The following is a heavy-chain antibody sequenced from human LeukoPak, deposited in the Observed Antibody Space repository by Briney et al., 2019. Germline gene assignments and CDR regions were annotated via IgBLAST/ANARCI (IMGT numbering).Heavy chain of an antibody. V-gene: IGHV3-30-3*01. J-gene: IGHJ6*02. CDR2: ISYDGSNK. D-gene: IGHD6-6*01. Sequence: PGGSLRLSCAASGFTFSSYAMHSVRQAPGKGPEWVAVISYDGSNKYYADSVKGRFTISRDNSKNTLYLQMNSLRAEDTAVYYCARMYSSSMSALDVWGQGTTVTVSS. CDR1: GFTFSSYA. CDR3: ARMYSSSMSALDV.